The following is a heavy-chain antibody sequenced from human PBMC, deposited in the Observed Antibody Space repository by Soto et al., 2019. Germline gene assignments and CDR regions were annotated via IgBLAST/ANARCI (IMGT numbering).Heavy chain of an antibody. CDR2: IVVGSGNT. J-gene: IGHJ3*02. D-gene: IGHD6-6*01. V-gene: IGHV1-58*01. Sequence: GASVKVSCKASGFTFTISAVQCVLQARGQRLEWIGCIVVGSGNTNYAQKFQERVTITRDMSTSTAYMELSSLRSEDTAVYYCATRYSSSSGAFDIWGQGTMVTVS. CDR1: GFTFTISA. CDR3: ATRYSSSSGAFDI.